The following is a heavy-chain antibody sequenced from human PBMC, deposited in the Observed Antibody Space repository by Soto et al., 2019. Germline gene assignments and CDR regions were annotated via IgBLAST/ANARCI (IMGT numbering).Heavy chain of an antibody. J-gene: IGHJ5*02. D-gene: IGHD3-3*01. CDR3: ARDYDFWSGYYNFWFDP. CDR2: ISYDGSNK. CDR1: GFTFSSYA. V-gene: IGHV3-30-3*01. Sequence: PGGSLRLSCAASGFTFSSYAMHWVRQAPGKGLEWVAVISYDGSNKYYAGSVKGRFTISRDNSKNTLYLQMNSLRAEDTAVYYCARDYDFWSGYYNFWFDPWGQGTLVTVSS.